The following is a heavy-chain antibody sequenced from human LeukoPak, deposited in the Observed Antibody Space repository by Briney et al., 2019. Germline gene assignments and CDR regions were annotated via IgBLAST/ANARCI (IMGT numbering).Heavy chain of an antibody. CDR2: IWYDGSNT. CDR1: GFTFSSYG. J-gene: IGHJ4*02. D-gene: IGHD3-22*01. Sequence: PVRSLRLSCAASGFTFSSYGMHWVRQAPGKGLEWVAVIWYDGSNTYYADSVKGRFTISRDNSKNTLYLQMNSLRAEDTAVYYCARSAPYSGYSGFDYWGQGTLVTVSS. V-gene: IGHV3-33*01. CDR3: ARSAPYSGYSGFDY.